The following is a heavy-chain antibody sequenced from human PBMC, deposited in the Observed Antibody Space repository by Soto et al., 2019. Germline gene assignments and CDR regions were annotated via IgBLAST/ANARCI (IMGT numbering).Heavy chain of an antibody. CDR1: GFTFSSYW. J-gene: IGHJ4*02. D-gene: IGHD3-16*02. V-gene: IGHV3-74*01. CDR3: ASSTYDYVWGSYPMDY. Sequence: PGGSLRLSCAGSGFTFSSYWMHWVRQAPGKGLVWVSRINSDGSSTSYADSVKGRFTISRDNAKNTLYLQMNSLRAEDTAVYYCASSTYDYVWGSYPMDYWGQGTLVTVSS. CDR2: INSDGSST.